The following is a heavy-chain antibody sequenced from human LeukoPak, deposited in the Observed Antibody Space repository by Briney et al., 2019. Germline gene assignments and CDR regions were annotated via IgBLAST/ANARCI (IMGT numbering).Heavy chain of an antibody. J-gene: IGHJ4*02. D-gene: IGHD3-10*01. CDR3: ARNGDGIRIRD. V-gene: IGHV4-34*01. Sequence: SETLSLTCAVYGGSFSGYYWNWIRQPPGKGLEWIGEINHSGSTNYNPSLKSRVTISVDTSKNQFSLKLSSVTAADTAVYYCARNGDGIRIRDWGQGTLVTVSS. CDR1: GGSFSGYY. CDR2: INHSGST.